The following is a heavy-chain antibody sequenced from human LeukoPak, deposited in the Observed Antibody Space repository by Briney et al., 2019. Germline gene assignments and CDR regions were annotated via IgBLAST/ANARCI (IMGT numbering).Heavy chain of an antibody. J-gene: IGHJ3*02. D-gene: IGHD3-16*01. CDR3: ARDLFWGDSDVFDI. CDR2: INPSGGNT. Sequence: GASVTVSCMASGYTFTTYYIHWVRQAPGQGLERVGIINPSGGNTNYAQKFQGRVTMTRDTSTTTVYMELSSLRSDDTAVYYCARDLFWGDSDVFDIWGQGTMVTVSS. V-gene: IGHV1-46*01. CDR1: GYTFTTYY.